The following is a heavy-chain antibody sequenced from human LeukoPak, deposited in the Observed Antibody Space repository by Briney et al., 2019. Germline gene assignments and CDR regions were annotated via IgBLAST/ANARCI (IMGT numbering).Heavy chain of an antibody. CDR2: IYSGGST. V-gene: IGHV3-53*04. D-gene: IGHD3-16*01. CDR1: GFTVSSNY. CDR3: ARDGVVYGMDV. J-gene: IGHJ6*02. Sequence: GGSLRLSCAASGFTVSSNYMSWVRQAPGKGLEWVSVIYSGGSTYYADSVKGRFAISRHNSKSTLYLQMNSLRAEDTAVYYCARDGVVYGMDVWGQGTTVTVSS.